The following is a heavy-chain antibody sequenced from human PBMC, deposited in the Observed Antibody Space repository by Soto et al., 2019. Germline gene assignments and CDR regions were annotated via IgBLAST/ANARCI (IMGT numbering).Heavy chain of an antibody. CDR1: GGSFSSYA. J-gene: IGHJ3*02. D-gene: IGHD3-3*02. Sequence: SVKVSCKASGGSFSSYASNWGRQAPGQGLEWRGGIIPIFGTANYAQKFQARVTITADESTSTAYMELSSLRSEDTAVYYCAHFSVRGPARSRAFHIWGQATMLTVSS. V-gene: IGHV1-69*13. CDR3: AHFSVRGPARSRAFHI. CDR2: IIPIFGTA.